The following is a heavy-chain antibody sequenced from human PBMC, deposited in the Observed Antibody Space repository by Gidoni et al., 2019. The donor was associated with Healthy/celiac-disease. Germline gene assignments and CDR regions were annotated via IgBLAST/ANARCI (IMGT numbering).Heavy chain of an antibody. J-gene: IGHJ3*02. Sequence: QVQLVQSVVGVVQPGWSLSLSCAASAFSFSSYAMHWVRQAPGKGLEWVAVISYDGSNKYYADSVKGRFTISRDKSKNTLYLQMNSLRAEDTAVYYCARGTSDYGVNSIWGQGTMVTVSS. CDR2: ISYDGSNK. CDR1: AFSFSSYA. CDR3: ARGTSDYGVNSI. D-gene: IGHD4-17*01. V-gene: IGHV3-30-3*01.